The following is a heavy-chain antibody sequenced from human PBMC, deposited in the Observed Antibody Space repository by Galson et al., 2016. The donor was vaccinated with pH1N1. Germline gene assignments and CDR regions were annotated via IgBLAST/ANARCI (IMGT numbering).Heavy chain of an antibody. CDR1: GGSISSSSYY. Sequence: SETLSLTCTVSGGSISSSSYYWGWIRQPPGKGLEWIGSIYYSGSTYYNPSLKSRVTISVDTPKNQFSLKQSSVTAADTAVYYCAIGVMVREWGGYFDYWGQGTLVTVSS. CDR3: AIGVMVREWGGYFDY. J-gene: IGHJ4*02. CDR2: IYYSGST. D-gene: IGHD3-10*01. V-gene: IGHV4-39*01.